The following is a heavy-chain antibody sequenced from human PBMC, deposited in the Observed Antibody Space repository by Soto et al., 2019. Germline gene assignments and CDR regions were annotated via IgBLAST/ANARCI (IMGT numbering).Heavy chain of an antibody. CDR1: GYTFTSYG. D-gene: IGHD3-9*01. V-gene: IGHV1-18*04. CDR3: ARVAFNYDILTGSPYNWFDP. CDR2: ISAYNGNT. Sequence: ASVKVSCKASGYTFTSYGISWVRQAPGQGLEWMGWISAYNGNTNYAQKLQGRVTMTTDTSTSTAYMELRSLRSDDTAVYYCARVAFNYDILTGSPYNWFDPWGQGTLVTVSS. J-gene: IGHJ5*02.